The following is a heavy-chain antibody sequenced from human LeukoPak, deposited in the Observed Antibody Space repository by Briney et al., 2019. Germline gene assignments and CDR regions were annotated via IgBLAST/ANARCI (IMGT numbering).Heavy chain of an antibody. J-gene: IGHJ6*03. Sequence: GASVKVSCKASGYTFTSYYMHWVRQAPGQGLEWMGIINPSGGSTSYAQKFQGRVTMTRDTSTSTAYMELRSLRSDDTAVYYCARGSRFGEKNYYYYMDVWGKGTTVTVSS. CDR2: INPSGGST. D-gene: IGHD3-10*01. CDR1: GYTFTSYY. V-gene: IGHV1-46*01. CDR3: ARGSRFGEKNYYYYMDV.